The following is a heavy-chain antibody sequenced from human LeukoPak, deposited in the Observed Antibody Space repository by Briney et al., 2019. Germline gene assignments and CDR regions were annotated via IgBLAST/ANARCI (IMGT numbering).Heavy chain of an antibody. D-gene: IGHD3-9*01. CDR1: GGSFSGYY. Sequence: SETLSLTCAVYGGSFSGYYWSWIRQPPGKGLEWIGYIYYSGSTNYNPSLKSRVTISVDTSKNQFSLKLSSVTAADTAVYYCARADYDISTGYYPLYFDIWGQGTMVTVSS. CDR3: ARADYDISTGYYPLYFDI. CDR2: IYYSGST. J-gene: IGHJ3*02. V-gene: IGHV4-59*13.